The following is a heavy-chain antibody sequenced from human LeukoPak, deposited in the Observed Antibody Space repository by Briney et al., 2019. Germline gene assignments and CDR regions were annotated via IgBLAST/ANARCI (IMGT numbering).Heavy chain of an antibody. CDR3: ARTSMVRGVIMWAFDI. Sequence: SVKVSCKASGGTFSSYAISWVRQAPGQGLEWMGGIIPIFGTANYAQKFQGRVTITADKSTSTAYMELGSLRSEDTAVYYCARTSMVRGVIMWAFDIWGQGTMVTVSS. J-gene: IGHJ3*02. V-gene: IGHV1-69*06. D-gene: IGHD3-10*01. CDR2: IIPIFGTA. CDR1: GGTFSSYA.